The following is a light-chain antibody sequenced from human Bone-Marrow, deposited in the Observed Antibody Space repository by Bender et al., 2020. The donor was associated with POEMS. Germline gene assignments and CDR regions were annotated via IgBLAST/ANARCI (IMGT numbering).Light chain of an antibody. J-gene: IGLJ2*01. Sequence: KFMLTQPHSVSGSPGKTVTISCTGSGGSIATNYVQWYQQRPGRAPTTVISEDNQRPSEVPDRFSGSIDTSSNSASLTISGLQTEDEADYYCCSYAGSSTVVFGGGTKLTVL. CDR1: GGSIATNY. CDR3: CSYAGSSTVV. CDR2: EDN. V-gene: IGLV6-57*02.